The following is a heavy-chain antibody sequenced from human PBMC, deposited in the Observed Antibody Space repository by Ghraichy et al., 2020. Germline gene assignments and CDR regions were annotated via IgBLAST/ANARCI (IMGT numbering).Heavy chain of an antibody. CDR1: GFTFSSYA. J-gene: IGHJ4*02. D-gene: IGHD6-19*01. V-gene: IGHV3-23*01. Sequence: GGSLRLSCVASGFTFSSYAMSWVRQAPGKGLEWVAAISGSGGSTYYAESVEGRFTFSRDNSKNMLYLQMNSLRAEDTAVYYCAKGSSLFYKAVAGRGGNFDYWGQGTLVTVSS. CDR2: ISGSGGST. CDR3: AKGSSLFYKAVAGRGGNFDY.